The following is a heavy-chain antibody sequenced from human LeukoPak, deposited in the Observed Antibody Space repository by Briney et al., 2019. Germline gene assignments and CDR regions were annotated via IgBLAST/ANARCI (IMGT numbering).Heavy chain of an antibody. J-gene: IGHJ4*02. CDR3: ARGVEPLAANTLAY. CDR2: LYSDGNT. D-gene: IGHD1-14*01. CDR1: GFTAITND. Sequence: GGSLRLSCAASGFTAITNDMTWVRQAPGKGLEWVSVLYSDGNTKYADSVQGRFTISRDNSKNTLYLEMNSLSSDDTAVYYCARGVEPLAANTLAYWGQGTLVTVSS. V-gene: IGHV3-53*01.